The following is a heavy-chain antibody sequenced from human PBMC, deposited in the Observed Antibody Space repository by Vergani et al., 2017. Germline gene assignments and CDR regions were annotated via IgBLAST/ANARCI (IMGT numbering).Heavy chain of an antibody. V-gene: IGHV1-24*01. CDR2: FDPEHGEV. Sequence: QVQLVQSGSEVRKPGASVKVSCQVSGYSLTELTIHWVRQAPGKGLEWMGGFDPEHGEVTFAHHIQGRVTMTEDRSTDTAYMDLSSLRPEDTALYYCAIVTYYYDSSGYYLDYWGQGTLVTVSS. J-gene: IGHJ4*02. CDR1: GYSLTELT. D-gene: IGHD3-22*01. CDR3: AIVTYYYDSSGYYLDY.